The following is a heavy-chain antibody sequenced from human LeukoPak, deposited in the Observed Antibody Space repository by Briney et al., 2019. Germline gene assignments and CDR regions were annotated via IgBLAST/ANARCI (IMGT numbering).Heavy chain of an antibody. Sequence: PGGSLRLPCAASGFTFSSYWMSWVRQAPGKGLEWVANIKQDGSEKYYVDSVKGRFTISRDNAKNSLYLQMNFLRAEDTAVYYCARDSPERGYSYGPLDNYFDYWGQGTLVTVSS. J-gene: IGHJ4*02. CDR2: IKQDGSEK. D-gene: IGHD5-18*01. V-gene: IGHV3-7*01. CDR1: GFTFSSYW. CDR3: ARDSPERGYSYGPLDNYFDY.